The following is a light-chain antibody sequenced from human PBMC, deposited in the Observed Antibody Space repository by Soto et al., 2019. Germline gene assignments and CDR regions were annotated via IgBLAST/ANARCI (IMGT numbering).Light chain of an antibody. V-gene: IGKV3D-20*02. J-gene: IGKJ5*01. CDR1: QSVSSSY. CDR3: QQRSNWPIT. CDR2: GAS. Sequence: EIGLTQSPVTLSLSPGERATLSCRAGQSVSSSYLAWYQQKPGQAPRLLIYGASSRATGIPDRFSGSGSGTDFTLTISSLEPEDFAVYYCQQRSNWPITSGQGTRLEIK.